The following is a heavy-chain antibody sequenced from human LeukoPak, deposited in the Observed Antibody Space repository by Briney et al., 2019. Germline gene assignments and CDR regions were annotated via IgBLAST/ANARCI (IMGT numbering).Heavy chain of an antibody. Sequence: ASVKVSFKASGYTFTSYGISRLRQAPGQGLDWMGWISAYNGNTNYAQKLQGRVTMTTDTSTSTAYMELRSLRSDDTAVYYCARDLGNLGGYDRDYFDCWGQGTLVSVS. D-gene: IGHD5-12*01. CDR1: GYTFTSYG. CDR3: ARDLGNLGGYDRDYFDC. J-gene: IGHJ4*02. CDR2: ISAYNGNT. V-gene: IGHV1-18*01.